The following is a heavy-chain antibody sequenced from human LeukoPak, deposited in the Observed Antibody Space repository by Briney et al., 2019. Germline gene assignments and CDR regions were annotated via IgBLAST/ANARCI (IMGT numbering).Heavy chain of an antibody. V-gene: IGHV6-1*01. J-gene: IGHJ6*02. CDR1: GDSVSSDRAA. CDR3: ARTTVYDGSKYYGLDV. D-gene: IGHD5/OR15-5a*01. Sequence: SQTLSLTCAVSGDSVSSDRAAWNWIRQSPSRGLEWLGGTYYRSKWFDEYAVSVKSRITIKPDTSRNQFSLHSNSVTPEDTAVYFCARTTVYDGSKYYGLDVWGQGTTVTVSS. CDR2: TYYRSKWFD.